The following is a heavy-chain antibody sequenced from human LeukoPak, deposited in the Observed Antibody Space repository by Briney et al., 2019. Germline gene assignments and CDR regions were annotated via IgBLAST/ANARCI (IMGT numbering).Heavy chain of an antibody. CDR2: IHTSGST. V-gene: IGHV4-4*07. D-gene: IGHD6-19*01. Sequence: SETLSLTCTVSGGSISSYYWSSIRQPAGKGLEWIGRIHTSGSTNYNPSLKSRVTMSVDTSKNQFSLKVTSVTAADTAVYYCARAWQWLPLDSWGQGTLVTVSS. CDR3: ARAWQWLPLDS. J-gene: IGHJ4*02. CDR1: GGSISSYY.